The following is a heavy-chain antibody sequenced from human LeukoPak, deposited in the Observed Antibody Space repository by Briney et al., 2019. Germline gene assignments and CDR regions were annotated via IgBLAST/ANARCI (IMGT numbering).Heavy chain of an antibody. V-gene: IGHV1-69*13. CDR2: IIPIFGTA. Sequence: SVKVSCKASGGTFSSYAISWVRQAPGQGLEWMGGIIPIFGTANYAQKFQGRVTITADESTSTAYMELSSLRSEDTAVYYCARAPNYDILTAPTLPRGFDPWGQGTLVTVSS. CDR3: ARAPNYDILTAPTLPRGFDP. J-gene: IGHJ5*02. CDR1: GGTFSSYA. D-gene: IGHD3-9*01.